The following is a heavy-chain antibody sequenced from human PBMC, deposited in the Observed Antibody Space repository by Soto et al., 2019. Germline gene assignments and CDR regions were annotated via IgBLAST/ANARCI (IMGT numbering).Heavy chain of an antibody. Sequence: GGSQRLSCAASGFTFSSYWMHWVRQAPGKGLVWVSRINSDGSSTSYADSVKGRFTISRDNAKNTLYLQMNSLRAEDTAVYYCARDIGGDDPTIDYWGQGTLVTVSS. J-gene: IGHJ4*02. CDR3: ARDIGGDDPTIDY. V-gene: IGHV3-74*01. D-gene: IGHD3-16*01. CDR1: GFTFSSYW. CDR2: INSDGSST.